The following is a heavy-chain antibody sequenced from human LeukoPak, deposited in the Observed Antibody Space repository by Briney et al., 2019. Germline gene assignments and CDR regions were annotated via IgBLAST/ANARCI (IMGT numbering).Heavy chain of an antibody. D-gene: IGHD6-13*01. CDR2: ISAYNGNT. J-gene: IGHJ3*02. Sequence: ASVKVSCKASGYTFTSYGISWVRQAPGQGLEWMGWISAYNGNTNYAQKLQGRVTMTTDTSMSTAYMELRSLRSDDTAVYYCARDRGYSSSWYPYDSSGQGAFDIWGQGTMVTVSS. CDR3: ARDRGYSSSWYPYDSSGQGAFDI. V-gene: IGHV1-18*01. CDR1: GYTFTSYG.